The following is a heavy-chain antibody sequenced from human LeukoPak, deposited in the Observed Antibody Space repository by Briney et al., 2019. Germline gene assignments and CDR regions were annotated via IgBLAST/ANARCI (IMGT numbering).Heavy chain of an antibody. CDR1: GFTFGDYA. D-gene: IGHD6-13*01. V-gene: IGHV3-49*04. CDR3: AGASRAAAAGTFDF. CDR2: IRSKAYGGTT. Sequence: GGSLRLSCTASGFTFGDYAMSWVRQAPGKGLEWVGFIRSKAYGGTTEYAASVKGRFTISSDDSKSIAYLQMNSLKTEDTALYYCAGASRAAAAGTFDFWGQGTQVTVSS. J-gene: IGHJ5*01.